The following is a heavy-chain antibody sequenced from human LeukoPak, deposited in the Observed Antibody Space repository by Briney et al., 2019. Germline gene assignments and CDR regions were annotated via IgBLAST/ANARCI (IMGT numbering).Heavy chain of an antibody. CDR2: MNPNSGNT. D-gene: IGHD3-3*01. CDR1: GYTFTSYD. Sequence: ASVKVSCKASGYTFTSYDINWVRQATGQGLEWMGWMNPNSGNTGYAQKFQGRVAMTRNTSITTAYMELSSLRFDDTAVYYCARDVSDFWSFSKYYYMDVWGKGTTVTVSS. CDR3: ARDVSDFWSFSKYYYMDV. V-gene: IGHV1-8*01. J-gene: IGHJ6*03.